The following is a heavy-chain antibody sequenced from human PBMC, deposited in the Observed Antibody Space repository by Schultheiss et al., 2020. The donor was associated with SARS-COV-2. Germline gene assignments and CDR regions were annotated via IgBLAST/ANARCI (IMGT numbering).Heavy chain of an antibody. D-gene: IGHD6-19*01. CDR3: AKRPGIAVAGTYYYYGMDV. CDR2: IKSKTDGGTT. J-gene: IGHJ6*02. CDR1: GFTFSNAW. Sequence: GGSLRLSCAASGFTFSNAWMNWVRQAPGKGLEWVGRIKSKTDGGTTDYAAPVKGRFTISRDDSKNTLYLQMNSLKTEDTAVYYCAKRPGIAVAGTYYYYGMDVLGQGTTVTVSS. V-gene: IGHV3-15*07.